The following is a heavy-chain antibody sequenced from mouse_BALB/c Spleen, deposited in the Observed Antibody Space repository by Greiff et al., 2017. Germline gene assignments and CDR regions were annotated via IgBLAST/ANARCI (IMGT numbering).Heavy chain of an antibody. CDR3: ARSRDRFSFAY. D-gene: IGHD2-14*01. J-gene: IGHJ3*01. CDR1: GFTFSSFG. V-gene: IGHV5-17*02. Sequence: EVKLVESGGGLVQPGGPRKLSCAASGFTFSSFGMHWVRQAPEKGLEWVAYISSGSSTIYYADTVKGRFTISRDNPKNTLFLQMTSLRSEDTAMYYCARSRDRFSFAYWGQGTLVTVSA. CDR2: ISSGSSTI.